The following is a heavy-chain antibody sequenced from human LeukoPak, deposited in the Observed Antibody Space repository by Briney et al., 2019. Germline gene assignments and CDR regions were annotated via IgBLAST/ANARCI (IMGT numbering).Heavy chain of an antibody. CDR1: GFTFSSYS. J-gene: IGHJ6*03. CDR2: ISSSSSYI. CDR3: ARELAASYMDV. D-gene: IGHD6-6*01. Sequence: GGSLRLSCAASGFTFSSYSMNWVRQAPGKGLEGVSSISSSSSYIYYADSVKGRFTISRDNAKNSLYLQMNSLRAEDTAVYYCARELAASYMDVWGKGTTVTVSS. V-gene: IGHV3-21*01.